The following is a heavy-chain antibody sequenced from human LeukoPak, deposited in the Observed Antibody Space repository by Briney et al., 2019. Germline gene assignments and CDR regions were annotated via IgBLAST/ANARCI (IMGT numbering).Heavy chain of an antibody. J-gene: IGHJ4*02. V-gene: IGHV4-31*03. CDR1: GASISSGGYY. Sequence: SQTLSFTCTVSGASISSGGYYWSWIRQLPGGGLEWIGYISYGATTSTHPSLKSRVTISADTSKNQFSLRLTSLTAADTAVYYCASDSGYSNGYVLQHWGQGTLVTVSS. D-gene: IGHD5-18*01. CDR2: ISYGATT. CDR3: ASDSGYSNGYVLQH.